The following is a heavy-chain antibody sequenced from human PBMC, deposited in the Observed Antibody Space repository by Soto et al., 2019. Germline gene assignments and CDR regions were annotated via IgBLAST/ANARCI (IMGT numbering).Heavy chain of an antibody. D-gene: IGHD2-2*01. CDR3: AKLLGFPAALEYYYGYYGMVV. V-gene: IGHV3-23*01. CDR2: LSYAGDT. CDR1: GFTFSSYA. Sequence: GGSLRLSCAASGFTFSSYAMSWVRQAPGKGLEWVSALSYAGDTYYPGSVKGRFTISREDAKNTLYLQMNSLTAGDTAVYYCAKLLGFPAALEYYYGYYGMVVWGQETTVTVSS. J-gene: IGHJ6*02.